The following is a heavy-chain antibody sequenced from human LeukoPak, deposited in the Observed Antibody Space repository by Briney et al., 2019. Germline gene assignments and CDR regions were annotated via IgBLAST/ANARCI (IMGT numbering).Heavy chain of an antibody. J-gene: IGHJ6*02. CDR2: ISAYNGNT. D-gene: IGHD3-22*01. V-gene: IGHV1-18*01. CDR1: GYTFTSYG. Sequence: ASVKVSCKASGYTFTSYGISWVRQAPGQGLEWMGWISAYNGNTNYAQKLQGRVTMTTDTSTSTAYMELRSLRSDDTAVYYCARGKETYYYDSSGYGYYYGMDVWGQGTTVTVSS. CDR3: ARGKETYYYDSSGYGYYYGMDV.